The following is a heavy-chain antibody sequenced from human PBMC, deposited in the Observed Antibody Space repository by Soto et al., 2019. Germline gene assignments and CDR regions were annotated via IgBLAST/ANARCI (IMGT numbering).Heavy chain of an antibody. CDR1: GFTFSNAW. V-gene: IGHV3-15*07. CDR3: TPQYNWNAPFDP. J-gene: IGHJ5*02. D-gene: IGHD1-20*01. Sequence: PGGSLRLSCAASGFTFSNAWMNWVRQAPGKGLEWVGRIKSKTDGGTTDYAAPVKGRFTISRDDSKNTLYLQMNSLKTEDTAVYYCTPQYNWNAPFDPWGQGTLVTVSS. CDR2: IKSKTDGGTT.